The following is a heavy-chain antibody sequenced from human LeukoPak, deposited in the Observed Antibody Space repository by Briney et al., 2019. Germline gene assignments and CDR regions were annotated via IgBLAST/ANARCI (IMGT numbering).Heavy chain of an antibody. V-gene: IGHV4-34*01. D-gene: IGHD6-6*01. CDR1: GGSFSGYY. Sequence: SETLSLTCAVYGGSFSGYYWSWIRQPPGKGLEWIGEINHSGSTNYNPSVKSRVTISVDTSKNQFSLKLTSVTVADTAEYFCARRSPYSRSSGNNCWGQGTLVTVSS. J-gene: IGHJ4*02. CDR3: ARRSPYSRSSGNNC. CDR2: INHSGST.